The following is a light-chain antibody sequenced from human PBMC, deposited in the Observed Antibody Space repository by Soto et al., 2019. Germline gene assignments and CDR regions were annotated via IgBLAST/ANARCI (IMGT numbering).Light chain of an antibody. CDR1: SSDVGGYNY. J-gene: IGLJ1*01. CDR2: ELN. Sequence: QSALTQPPSASGSPGQSVTISCTGTSSDVGGYNYVSWYQRYPGKAPKLMIYELNKRPSGVPDRFSGSKSGTLATLGITGFKTGEAADYYCGSWDSRLSAYVFGTGTKVTVL. CDR3: GSWDSRLSAYV. V-gene: IGLV2-8*01.